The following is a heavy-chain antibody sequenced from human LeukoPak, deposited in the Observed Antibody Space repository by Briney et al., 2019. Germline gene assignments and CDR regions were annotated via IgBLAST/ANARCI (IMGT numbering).Heavy chain of an antibody. Sequence: PGRSLRLSCAASGFTFSSYAMHWVRQAPGKGLEWVAFIRYDGSNKYYADSVKGRFTISRDNSKNTLYLQMDSLRAEDTAVYYCAKDLEAGPDYWGQGTLVTVSS. CDR2: IRYDGSNK. D-gene: IGHD6-13*01. CDR3: AKDLEAGPDY. CDR1: GFTFSSYA. V-gene: IGHV3-30*02. J-gene: IGHJ4*02.